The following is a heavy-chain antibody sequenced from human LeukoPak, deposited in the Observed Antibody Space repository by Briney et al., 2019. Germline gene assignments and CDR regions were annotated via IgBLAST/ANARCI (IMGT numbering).Heavy chain of an antibody. CDR3: AGGSSTDSYYFDY. V-gene: IGHV3-21*01. CDR2: ISSSSKFI. D-gene: IGHD2-2*01. CDR1: GFTFRYCS. J-gene: IGHJ4*02. Sequence: GSLRLSCAASGFTFRYCSMNWVRQAPGKGLEWISSISSSSKFIYYADSVKGRFTISRDNAQNSVYLQMNSLRAEDTAVYFCAGGSSTDSYYFDYWGQGTLVTVSS.